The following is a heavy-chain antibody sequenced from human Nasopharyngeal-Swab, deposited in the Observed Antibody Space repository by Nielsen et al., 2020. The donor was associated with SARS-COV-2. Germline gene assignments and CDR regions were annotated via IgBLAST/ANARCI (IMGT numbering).Heavy chain of an antibody. J-gene: IGHJ6*02. D-gene: IGHD6-19*01. CDR1: GFTFSSYA. V-gene: IGHV3-64D*06. Sequence: GESLKISCSASGFTFSSYAMHWVRQAPGKGLEYVSAISSNGGSTYYADSVKGRFTISRDNSKNTLYLQMSGLRAEDTAVYYCVKAGLGFRIAAAETGIAVAGTVGGYGMDVWGQRTTVTVSS. CDR2: ISSNGGST. CDR3: VKAGLGFRIAAAETGIAVAGTVGGYGMDV.